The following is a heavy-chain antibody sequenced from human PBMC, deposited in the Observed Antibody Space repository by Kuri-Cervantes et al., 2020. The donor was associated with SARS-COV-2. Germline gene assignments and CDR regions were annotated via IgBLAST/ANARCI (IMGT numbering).Heavy chain of an antibody. CDR2: IYYSGST. CDR3: ARESAAGTPYFDY. Sequence: GSLRLSCTVPGGSISSGDYYWSWIRQPPGKGLEWIGYIYYSGSTNYNPSLKSRVTISVDTSKNQFSLKLSSVTAADTAVYYCARESAAGTPYFDYWGQGTLVTVSS. CDR1: GGSISSGDYY. D-gene: IGHD6-13*01. J-gene: IGHJ4*02. V-gene: IGHV4-61*08.